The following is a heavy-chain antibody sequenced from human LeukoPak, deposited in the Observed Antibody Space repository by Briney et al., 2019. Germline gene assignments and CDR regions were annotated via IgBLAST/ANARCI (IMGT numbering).Heavy chain of an antibody. CDR2: IWYDGSNG. CDR1: GFTFSTYG. D-gene: IGHD5-18*01. J-gene: IGHJ6*03. CDR3: AKAGYIYGDNYYYMDV. V-gene: IGHV3-30*02. Sequence: GGSLRLSCAASGFTFSTYGMHWVRQAPGKGLEWVAFIWYDGSNGYYADSVRGRFSISRDNSKNTLSLQMNRLRAEDTAVYYFAKAGYIYGDNYYYMDVWGKGTTVTVSS.